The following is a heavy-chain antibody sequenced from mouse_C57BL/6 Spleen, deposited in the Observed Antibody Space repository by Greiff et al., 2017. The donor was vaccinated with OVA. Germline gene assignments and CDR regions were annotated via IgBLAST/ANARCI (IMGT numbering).Heavy chain of an antibody. Sequence: VQLQQSGAELARPGASVKLSCKASGYTFTSSGISWVKQRTGQGLEWIGEIYPRSGNTYYNEKFKGKATLTADKSSSTAYMELRSLTSEDSAVYFCARSGGNYPNYFDYWGQGTTLTVSS. CDR1: GYTFTSSG. J-gene: IGHJ2*01. CDR2: IYPRSGNT. V-gene: IGHV1-81*01. CDR3: ARSGGNYPNYFDY. D-gene: IGHD2-1*01.